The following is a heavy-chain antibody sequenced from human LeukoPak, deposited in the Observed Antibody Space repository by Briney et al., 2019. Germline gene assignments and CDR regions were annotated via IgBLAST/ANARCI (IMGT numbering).Heavy chain of an antibody. J-gene: IGHJ4*02. CDR2: INHSGST. CDR1: GGSFSGYY. V-gene: IGHV4-34*01. CDR3: AREGRYYYFDY. Sequence: PSETLSLTCAVYGGSFSGYYWSWIRQPPGKGLEWIGEINHSGSTNYNPSLKSRVTISVDTSKNQFSLKLSSVTAADTAVYYCAREGRYYYFDYWSQGTLVTVSS. D-gene: IGHD1-26*01.